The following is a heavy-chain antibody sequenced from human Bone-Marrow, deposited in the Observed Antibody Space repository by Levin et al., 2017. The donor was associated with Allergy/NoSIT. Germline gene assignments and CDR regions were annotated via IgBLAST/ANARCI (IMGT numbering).Heavy chain of an antibody. V-gene: IGHV3-21*01. J-gene: IGHJ4*02. D-gene: IGHD2-21*02. CDR3: ASLSDHKSPYDF. Sequence: GGSLRLSCAASGFAFSTYNMDWVRQAPGKGLEWVSSISSNSAYIYHADSVKGRFTMSRDNAVNSLFLQMDSLRAEDTAVYYCASLSDHKSPYDFWGRGTLVTVSS. CDR1: GFAFSTYN. CDR2: ISSNSAYI.